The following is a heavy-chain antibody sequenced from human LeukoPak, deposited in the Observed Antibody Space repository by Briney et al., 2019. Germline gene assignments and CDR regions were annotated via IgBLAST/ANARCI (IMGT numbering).Heavy chain of an antibody. D-gene: IGHD3-10*01. CDR3: AKISSGSYGYFDY. V-gene: IGHV3-48*02. CDR1: GFTFSDYS. CDR2: ISSSTGTI. J-gene: IGHJ4*02. Sequence: RGSLRLSCAAAGFTFSDYSMNWVRQAPGKGLEWVSYISSSTGTIHYADSVKGRFIISRDNAKNSLFLQMNSLRDEDTAVYYCAKISSGSYGYFDYWGQGTLVTVSS.